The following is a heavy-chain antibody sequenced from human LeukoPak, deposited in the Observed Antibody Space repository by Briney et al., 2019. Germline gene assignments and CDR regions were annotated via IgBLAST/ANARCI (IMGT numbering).Heavy chain of an antibody. CDR1: GFTVSSND. D-gene: IGHD3-10*01. Sequence: PGGSLRLSCAASGFTVSSNDMSWVRQAPGKGLEWVSVIVGSGASTYYADSVRGRFTISRDNSKNTLYLEMNSLRAEDTAVYYCAKGYYGSGSYYTDYWGQGTLVTVSS. CDR2: IVGSGAST. J-gene: IGHJ4*02. CDR3: AKGYYGSGSYYTDY. V-gene: IGHV3-23*01.